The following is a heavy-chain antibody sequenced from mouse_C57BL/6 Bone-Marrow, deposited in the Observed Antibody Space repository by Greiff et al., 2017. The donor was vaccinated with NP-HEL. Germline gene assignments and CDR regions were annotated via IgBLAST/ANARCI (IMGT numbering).Heavy chain of an antibody. CDR3: ARLDCYYHYYAMDY. CDR2: IRNKANGYTT. J-gene: IGHJ4*01. D-gene: IGHD2-3*01. Sequence: EVKLVESGGGLVQPGGSLSLSCAASGFTFTDYYMSWVRQPPGKALEWLGFIRNKANGYTTEYSASVKGRFTISRDNSQSILYLQMNALRAEDSATYYCARLDCYYHYYAMDYWGQGTSVTVSS. V-gene: IGHV7-3*01. CDR1: GFTFTDYY.